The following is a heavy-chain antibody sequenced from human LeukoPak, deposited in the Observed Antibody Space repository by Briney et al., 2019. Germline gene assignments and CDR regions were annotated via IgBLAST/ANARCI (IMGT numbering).Heavy chain of an antibody. D-gene: IGHD2/OR15-2a*01. CDR2: IWYDGSNK. CDR3: AREGPRGNSQFDY. Sequence: QPGGSLRLSCAASGFTSSSYGMHWVRQAPGKGLEWVALIWYDGSNKYYADSVKGRLTISRDNSKNTLYLQMNSLRAEDTAVYYCAREGPRGNSQFDYWGQGTLVTVSS. V-gene: IGHV3-33*01. CDR1: GFTSSSYG. J-gene: IGHJ4*02.